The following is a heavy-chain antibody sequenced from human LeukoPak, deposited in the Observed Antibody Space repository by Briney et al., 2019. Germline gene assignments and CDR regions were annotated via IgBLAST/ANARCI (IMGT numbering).Heavy chain of an antibody. Sequence: ASVNVSCTASGYTFTSYDINWVRQATGQGLEWMGWINLNSANTGYAQNFQGRLTMTRDTSINTAYIALSTLRSEDTAVYYCARVTGSIDYWGQGTLVTVSS. V-gene: IGHV1-8*01. CDR2: INLNSANT. CDR3: ARVTGSIDY. J-gene: IGHJ4*02. D-gene: IGHD1-26*01. CDR1: GYTFTSYD.